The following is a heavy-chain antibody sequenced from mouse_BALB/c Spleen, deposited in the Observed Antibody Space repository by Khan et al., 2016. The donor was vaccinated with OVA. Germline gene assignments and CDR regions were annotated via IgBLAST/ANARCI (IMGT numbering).Heavy chain of an antibody. CDR2: MISTGYT. CDR1: GDSITGGY. Sequence: EVQLQESGPSLVKPSQTLSLTCSVTGDSITGGYWSWIRKFPGNKLEYMGYMISTGYTDYNPSLNSRLAITRHTSKTQYYLQLESVTTDDTATYYCARSTYRYACAYWGQGTLVTVSA. V-gene: IGHV3-8*02. J-gene: IGHJ3*01. D-gene: IGHD2-14*01. CDR3: ARSTYRYACAY.